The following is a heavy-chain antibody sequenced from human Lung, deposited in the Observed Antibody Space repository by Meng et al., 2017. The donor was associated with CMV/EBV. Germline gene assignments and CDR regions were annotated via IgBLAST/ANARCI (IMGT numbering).Heavy chain of an antibody. J-gene: IGHJ6*02. CDR1: GFSSSSSG. CDR2: IRYDGSNK. Sequence: GGSXRLXCAASGFSSSSSGMHWVRQAPGKGLEWVAFIRYDGSNKYYADSVKGRFTIYRDNSKNTLYLQMNSLRGEDTALYYCAKVYRRSHRLPGSFPDHYCSMDVWXQGNXVTVSS. V-gene: IGHV3-30*02. D-gene: IGHD1-26*01. CDR3: AKVYRRSHRLPGSFPDHYCSMDV.